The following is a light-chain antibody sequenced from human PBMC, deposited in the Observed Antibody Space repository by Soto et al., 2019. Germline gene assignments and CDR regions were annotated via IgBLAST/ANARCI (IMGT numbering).Light chain of an antibody. CDR3: SSYTSIITPVV. Sequence: QSALTQPPSVSGSPGQSVTISCTGPSSDVGSYNRVSWYQQPPGTAPKLMIYEVINRPSGVPDRFSGSKSGNTASLTISGLQAEDEADYYCSSYTSIITPVVFGGGTKVTVL. CDR1: SSDVGSYNR. V-gene: IGLV2-18*02. CDR2: EVI. J-gene: IGLJ2*01.